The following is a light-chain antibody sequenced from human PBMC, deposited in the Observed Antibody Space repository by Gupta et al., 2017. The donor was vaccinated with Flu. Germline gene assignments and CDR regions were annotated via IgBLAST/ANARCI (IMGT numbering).Light chain of an antibody. Sequence: SYELTQPPSVSVSQGQTARITCSGDVLAKKYARWFQQKPGQVPVVMIYKDSERPSGIPERFSGSSSGTTATLTISGAQSEDDADYYCYSATDNNVGVFGGGTKLTVL. CDR2: KDS. J-gene: IGLJ3*02. V-gene: IGLV3-27*01. CDR1: VLAKKY. CDR3: YSATDNNVGV.